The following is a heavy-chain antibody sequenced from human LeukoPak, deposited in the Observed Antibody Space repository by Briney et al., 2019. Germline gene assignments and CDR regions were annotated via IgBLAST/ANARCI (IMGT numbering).Heavy chain of an antibody. V-gene: IGHV1-2*06. CDR1: GYTFTGYY. D-gene: IGHD2/OR15-2a*01. CDR2: INPNSGGT. Sequence: ASVKVSCKASGYTFTGYYMHWVRQAPGQGLEWMGRINPNSGGTNYAQKFQGRVTMARDTSISTAYMELSRLRSDDTAVYYCAVLRTYYFDYWGQGTLVTVSS. J-gene: IGHJ4*02. CDR3: AVLRTYYFDY.